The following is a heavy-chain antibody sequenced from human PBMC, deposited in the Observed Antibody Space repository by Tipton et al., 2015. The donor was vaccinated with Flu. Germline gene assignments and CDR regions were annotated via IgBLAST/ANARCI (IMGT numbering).Heavy chain of an antibody. V-gene: IGHV4-59*01. Sequence: TLSLTCSVSGGSITNYYWSWIRQPAGKGLEWIGYIYSSGSTTYNPSLKSRVSMSADTSMNQFSLRLNSMTAADTAIYYCARVLAGHFGGGYFFDYWGQGALFTVSS. CDR1: GGSITNYY. CDR3: ARVLAGHFGGGYFFDY. D-gene: IGHD3-16*01. J-gene: IGHJ4*02. CDR2: IYSSGST.